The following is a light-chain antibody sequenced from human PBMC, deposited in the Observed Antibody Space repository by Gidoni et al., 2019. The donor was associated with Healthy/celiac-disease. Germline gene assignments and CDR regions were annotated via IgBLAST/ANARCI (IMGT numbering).Light chain of an antibody. J-gene: IGKJ2*03. CDR1: QSISSW. CDR3: QQYNSYSPERS. V-gene: IGKV1-5*03. Sequence: DIQMTQSPSTLSASVGDRVTITCRASQSISSWLAWYQQKPGKAPKLLIYKASSLESGVPSRFSGSGSGTEFTLTISSLQPDDFATYYCQQYNSYSPERSFXXXTKLEIK. CDR2: KAS.